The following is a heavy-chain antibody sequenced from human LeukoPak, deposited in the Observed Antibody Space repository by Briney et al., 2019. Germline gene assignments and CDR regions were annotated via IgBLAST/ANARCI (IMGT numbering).Heavy chain of an antibody. V-gene: IGHV3-30*02. CDR1: GFTFSNYG. Sequence: PGGSLRLSCAASGFTFSNYGMHWFRQAPGKGLEWVAHVRNDENNKYYVDSVKGRFTISRDNSKSTLYLQMNSLRGEDTAVYFCAKDPGKDGWSYFDCWGQGTLVTVSS. J-gene: IGHJ4*02. CDR2: VRNDENNK. CDR3: AKDPGKDGWSYFDC. D-gene: IGHD5-24*01.